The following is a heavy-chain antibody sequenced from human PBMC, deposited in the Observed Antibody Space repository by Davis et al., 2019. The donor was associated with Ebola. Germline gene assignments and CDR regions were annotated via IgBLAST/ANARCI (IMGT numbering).Heavy chain of an antibody. V-gene: IGHV1-69*06. D-gene: IGHD1-20*01. J-gene: IGHJ4*02. CDR1: GGTFSSYA. CDR3: ARDLLTGTTWDY. CDR2: IIPIFGTA. Sequence: SVKVSCKASGGTFSSYAISWVRQAPGQGLEWMGGIIPIFGTANYAQKFQGRVTITADKSTSTAYMELSSLRSEDTAVYYCARDLLTGTTWDYWGQGTLVTVSS.